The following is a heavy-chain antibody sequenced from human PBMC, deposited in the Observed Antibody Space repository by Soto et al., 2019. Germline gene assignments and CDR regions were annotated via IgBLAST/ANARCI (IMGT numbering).Heavy chain of an antibody. D-gene: IGHD2-21*01. J-gene: IGHJ5*02. Sequence: SETLSLTCTVSGGSISSSSYYWGWIRQPPGKGLEWIGEINHSGNTNYNPSLKSRVTISVDTSKNQFSLKLSSVTAADTAVYYCARGRTYYDPWGQGALVTVS. CDR1: GGSISSSSYY. CDR2: INHSGNT. CDR3: ARGRTYYDP. V-gene: IGHV4-39*07.